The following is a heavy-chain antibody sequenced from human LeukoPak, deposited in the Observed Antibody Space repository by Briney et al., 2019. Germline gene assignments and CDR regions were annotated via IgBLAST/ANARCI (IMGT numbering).Heavy chain of an antibody. V-gene: IGHV3-23*01. CDR2: IRGGGGSA. D-gene: IGHD4-17*01. CDR3: AREPNGDYIGAFDM. CDR1: GFTFSAYA. Sequence: GGSLRLSCTASGFTFSAYAMMWVRKAPGKGPEWVSAIRGGGGSAFYADSVKGRFTISRDNSKYTLFLQMNSLRAEDTAVYYCAREPNGDYIGAFDMWGPGTMVTVSS. J-gene: IGHJ3*02.